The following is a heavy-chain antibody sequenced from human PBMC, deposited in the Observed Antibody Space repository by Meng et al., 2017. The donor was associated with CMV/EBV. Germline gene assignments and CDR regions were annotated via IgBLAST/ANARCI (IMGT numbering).Heavy chain of an antibody. CDR2: IGQDGSDK. J-gene: IGHJ6*02. CDR1: GITFSDFL. Sequence: GESLKISCTVSGITFSDFLMGWFRQAPGKGLAWVASIGQDGSDKNYVDSVKGRFTISRDNAKNSLYLQMNSLRVEDTAVYYCAAGFWGAWGQGTTVTVSS. V-gene: IGHV3-7*01. CDR3: AAGFWGA. D-gene: IGHD3-16*01.